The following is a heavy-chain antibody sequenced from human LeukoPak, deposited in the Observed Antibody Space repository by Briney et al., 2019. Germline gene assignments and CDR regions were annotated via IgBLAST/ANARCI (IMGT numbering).Heavy chain of an antibody. CDR1: GGTFSSYA. V-gene: IGHV1-69*13. CDR2: IIPIFDTA. J-gene: IGHJ4*02. D-gene: IGHD3-22*01. CDR3: ARGPGTYYYDSSGYYSPYYFDY. Sequence: ASVKVSCKASGGTFSSYAISWVRQAPGQGLEWMGGIIPIFDTANYAQKFQGRVTITADESTSTAYMELSSLRSEDTAVYYCARGPGTYYYDSSGYYSPYYFDYWGQGTLVTVSS.